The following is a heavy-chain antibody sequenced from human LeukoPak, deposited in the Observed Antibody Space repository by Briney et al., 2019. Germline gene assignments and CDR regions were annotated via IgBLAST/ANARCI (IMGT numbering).Heavy chain of an antibody. CDR1: GYTFTGYY. V-gene: IGHV1-2*02. D-gene: IGHD1-20*01. Sequence: GASVKVSCKASGYTFTGYYMHWVRQAPGQGLEWMGWINPNSGGTNYAQKLQGRVTMTRDTSISTAYMELSRLRSDDTAVYYCASNWNYYYYMDVWGKGTTVTVSS. CDR3: ASNWNYYYYMDV. CDR2: INPNSGGT. J-gene: IGHJ6*03.